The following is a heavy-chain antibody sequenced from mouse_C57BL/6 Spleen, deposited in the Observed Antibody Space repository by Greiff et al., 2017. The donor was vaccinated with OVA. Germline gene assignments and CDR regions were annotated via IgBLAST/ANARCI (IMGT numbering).Heavy chain of an antibody. Sequence: EVKLMESGGGLVKPGGSLKLSCAASGFTFSDYGMHWVRQAPEKGLEWVAYISSGSSTIYYADTVKGRFTISRDNAKNTPFLQVTSLRSEDTAVYYCARPGGNYPFDYWGQGTTLTVSS. D-gene: IGHD2-1*01. CDR2: ISSGSSTI. CDR3: ARPGGNYPFDY. V-gene: IGHV5-17*01. CDR1: GFTFSDYG. J-gene: IGHJ2*01.